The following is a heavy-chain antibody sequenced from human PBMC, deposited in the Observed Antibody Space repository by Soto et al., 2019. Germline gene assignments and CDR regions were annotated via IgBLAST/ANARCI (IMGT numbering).Heavy chain of an antibody. CDR3: ARGFPLWFDP. CDR1: GYTFTSYA. V-gene: IGHV1-3*05. D-gene: IGHD3-3*01. J-gene: IGHJ5*02. CDR2: INAGNGNT. Sequence: QVQLVQSGAEEKKPGATVKVSCKASGYTFTSYAMDWVRQAPGQRREWMGWINAGNGNTKYSQKFQGRVTITRDTSASTAYMELSSLRSEDTAVYYWARGFPLWFDPWGQGTLVTVSS.